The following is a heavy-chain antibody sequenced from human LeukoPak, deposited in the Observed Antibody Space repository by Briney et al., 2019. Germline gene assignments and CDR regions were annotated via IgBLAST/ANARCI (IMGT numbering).Heavy chain of an antibody. V-gene: IGHV3-21*01. CDR3: ATDDYGDYEDGFDI. CDR2: ISSPRTYI. CDR1: GFAFSRAT. D-gene: IGHD4-17*01. Sequence: PGGSLRLSCVVSGFAFSRATMRWGRQAPGEGLGWGSSISSPRTYINYADSVKGRFTISRDNANKSLYLQMNGLRGEDTAMYYCATDDYGDYEDGFDIWGQGTMVTVSS. J-gene: IGHJ3*02.